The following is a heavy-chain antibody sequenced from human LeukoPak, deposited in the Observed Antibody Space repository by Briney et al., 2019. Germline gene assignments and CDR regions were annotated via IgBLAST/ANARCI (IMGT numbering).Heavy chain of an antibody. CDR2: IYHSGST. CDR3: ARVLHIVVVTSAFDI. V-gene: IGHV4-39*07. D-gene: IGHD2-21*02. Sequence: SETLSLTCTVSGGSIISSSYYWGWIRQPPGKGLEWIGSIYHSGSTYYNPSLKSRVTISVDTSKNQFSLKLSSVTAADTAVYYCARVLHIVVVTSAFDIWGQGTMVTVSS. CDR1: GGSIISSSYY. J-gene: IGHJ3*02.